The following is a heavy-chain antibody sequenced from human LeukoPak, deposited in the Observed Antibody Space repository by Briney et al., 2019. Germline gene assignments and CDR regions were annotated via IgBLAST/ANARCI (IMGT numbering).Heavy chain of an antibody. J-gene: IGHJ1*01. CDR3: AKPYDSSGFYFQH. CDR1: GYTFTSYF. Sequence: ASVKVSCKASGYTFTSYFMYWVRQAPGQGLEWMGIINPSGGSTSYAQKFQGRVTITTDESTSTAYMELSSLRSEDTAVYYCAKPYDSSGFYFQHWGQGTLVTVSS. V-gene: IGHV1-46*01. CDR2: INPSGGST. D-gene: IGHD3-22*01.